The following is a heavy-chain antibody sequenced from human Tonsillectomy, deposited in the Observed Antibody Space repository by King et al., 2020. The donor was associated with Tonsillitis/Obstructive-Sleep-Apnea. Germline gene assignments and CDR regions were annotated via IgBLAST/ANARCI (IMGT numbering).Heavy chain of an antibody. CDR1: GYTFTGYY. CDR2: INPNSGCT. CDR3: ARDLNRVFDY. V-gene: IGHV1-2*02. J-gene: IGHJ4*02. Sequence: VQLVQSGAEVKKPGASVKVSCKSSGYTFTGYYINWVRQAPGQGREWMGWINPNSGCTNYAQKFQGRVTMTSDMSISTAYMELGRLRSDDTAVYYCARDLNRVFDYWGQGTLVTVPS. D-gene: IGHD3-10*01.